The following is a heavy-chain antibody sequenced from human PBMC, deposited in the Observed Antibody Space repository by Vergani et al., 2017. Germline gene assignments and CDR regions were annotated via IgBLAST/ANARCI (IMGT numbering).Heavy chain of an antibody. Sequence: EVQLLESGGGLVQPGGSLRLSCAASGFTFGDYSMSWFRQAPGKGLEWVGFIRSKAYGGTTEYAASVKGRFTISRDDYKSIAYLQMNSLKTEDTAVYYCTRSSYGSGTGYFDFWGQGTLVTVSS. D-gene: IGHD3-10*01. V-gene: IGHV3-49*03. CDR2: IRSKAYGGTT. J-gene: IGHJ4*02. CDR3: TRSSYGSGTGYFDF. CDR1: GFTFGDYS.